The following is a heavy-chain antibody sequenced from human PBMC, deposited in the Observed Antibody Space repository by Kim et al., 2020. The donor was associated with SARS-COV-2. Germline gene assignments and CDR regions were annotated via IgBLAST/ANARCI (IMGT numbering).Heavy chain of an antibody. J-gene: IGHJ4*02. CDR3: ARDRLTAMAFYYFDY. D-gene: IGHD5-18*01. Sequence: DSVKGRFTISRDNAKNSLYLQMNSLRAEDTAVYYCARDRLTAMAFYYFDYWGQGTLVTVSS. V-gene: IGHV3-21*01.